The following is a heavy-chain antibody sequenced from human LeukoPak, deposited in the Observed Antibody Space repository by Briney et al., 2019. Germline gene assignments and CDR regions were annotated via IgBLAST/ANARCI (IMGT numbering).Heavy chain of an antibody. CDR2: INPNSGGT. CDR1: GYTFTGYY. J-gene: IGHJ4*02. CDR3: ARDRGSGWYYFDY. D-gene: IGHD6-19*01. V-gene: IGHV1-2*02. Sequence: ASVKVSCKASGYTFTGYYLHWVRQAPGQGLEWMGWINPNSGGTNYAQKFQGRVTMTRDTSISTAYMEVSRLRSDDTAVYYCARDRGSGWYYFDYWGQGTLVTVSS.